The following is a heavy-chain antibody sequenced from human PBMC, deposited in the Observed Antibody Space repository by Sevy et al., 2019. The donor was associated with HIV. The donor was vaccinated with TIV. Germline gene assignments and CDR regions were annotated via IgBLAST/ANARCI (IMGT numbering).Heavy chain of an antibody. CDR2: FDENGEA. CDR1: GYTLREFP. CDR3: ATDIIVGRAY. J-gene: IGHJ4*02. Sequence: ASVKVSCKISGYTLREFPIHWVRQAPEKGLEWMGGFDENGEALYAQKFQGSVTLTEDTSIDTAYMELSSLRSEDSAMYYCATDIIVGRAYWGQGTRVTVSS. V-gene: IGHV1-24*01. D-gene: IGHD3-10*01.